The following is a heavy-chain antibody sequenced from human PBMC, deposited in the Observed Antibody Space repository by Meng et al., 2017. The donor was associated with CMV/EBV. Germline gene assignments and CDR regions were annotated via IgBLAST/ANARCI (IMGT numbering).Heavy chain of an antibody. V-gene: IGHV1-69*01. CDR2: IIPVFETA. CDR1: GGTFSTFA. CDR3: ARGGDSWYSDY. Sequence: AGEIEKPVSAAEVTCRTSGGTFSTFAISWVRQATGEGREWRGGIIPVFETANYAERFQDRVTITADDSTTTAYMELSSLRADDTALYFCARGGDSWYSDYWGQGTLVTVSS. D-gene: IGHD1-26*01. J-gene: IGHJ4*02.